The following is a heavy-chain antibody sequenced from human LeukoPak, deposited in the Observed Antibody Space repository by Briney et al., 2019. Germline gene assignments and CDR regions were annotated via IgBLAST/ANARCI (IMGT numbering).Heavy chain of an antibody. V-gene: IGHV3-30*04. CDR1: GFTFSSYA. Sequence: GGSLRLSCAASGFTFSSYAMHWVRQAPGKGLEWVALISYEGSNRYYADSVKGRFTISRDNAKNSLYLQMNSLRAEDTAVYYCARGVPYASWSGPHYSDYWGQGTLVTVSS. CDR3: ARGVPYASWSGPHYSDY. J-gene: IGHJ4*02. D-gene: IGHD3-3*01. CDR2: ISYEGSNR.